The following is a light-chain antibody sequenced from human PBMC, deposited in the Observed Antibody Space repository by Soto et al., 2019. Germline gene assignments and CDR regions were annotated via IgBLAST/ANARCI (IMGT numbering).Light chain of an antibody. Sequence: EIVMTQSQATLSVSPGERATLSCRSRQSVRNNLAWYQQKPGQAPRLLIYHASTRATGIPARFSVSGSGTEFTLTISSLQSEDFAVYYCQQYNKWPLTFGGGTKVEIK. J-gene: IGKJ4*01. CDR1: QSVRNN. CDR3: QQYNKWPLT. V-gene: IGKV3-15*01. CDR2: HAS.